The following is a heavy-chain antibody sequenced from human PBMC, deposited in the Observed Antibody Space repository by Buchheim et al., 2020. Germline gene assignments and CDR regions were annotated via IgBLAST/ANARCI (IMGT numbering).Heavy chain of an antibody. CDR1: GGSFSGYY. V-gene: IGHV4-34*01. CDR2: INHSGST. CDR3: WRRESLRDWFDP. D-gene: IGHD5-24*01. J-gene: IGHJ5*02. Sequence: QVQLQQWGAGLLKPSETLSLTCAVYGGSFSGYYWSWIRQPPGKGLEWIGEINHSGSTNYNPSLKSRVTISVDTSKNQFYLKLSSVTAADTAVYYCWRRESLRDWFDPWGQGTL.